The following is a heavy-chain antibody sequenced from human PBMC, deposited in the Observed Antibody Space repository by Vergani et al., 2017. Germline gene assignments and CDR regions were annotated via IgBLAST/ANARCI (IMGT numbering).Heavy chain of an antibody. Sequence: VQLLESGGGLVQPGGSLRLSCAASGFTFSSYAMSWVRQAPGKGLEWVSAISGSGGSTYYADSVKGRFTISRDNSKNTLYRQMNSLRAEETAVYYCAKSRLSVGATFVFWNWGQGTLVTVSS. D-gene: IGHD1-26*01. CDR2: ISGSGGST. CDR1: GFTFSSYA. J-gene: IGHJ4*02. CDR3: AKSRLSVGATFVFWN. V-gene: IGHV3-23*01.